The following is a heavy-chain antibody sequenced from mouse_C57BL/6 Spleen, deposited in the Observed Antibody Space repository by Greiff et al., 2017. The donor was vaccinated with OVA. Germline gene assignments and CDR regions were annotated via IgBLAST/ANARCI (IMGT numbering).Heavy chain of an antibody. D-gene: IGHD1-1*02. Sequence: QVQLQQSGAELVRPGASVTLSCKASGYTFTDYEMHWVKQTPVHGLEWIGAIDPETGGTAYNQKFKGKAILTADKSSSTAYMELRSLTSEDSAVYYCTPPLGGMIWFAGGGKGTLVTVSA. CDR1: GYTFTDYE. J-gene: IGHJ3*01. CDR3: TPPLGGMIWFAG. V-gene: IGHV1-15*01. CDR2: IDPETGGT.